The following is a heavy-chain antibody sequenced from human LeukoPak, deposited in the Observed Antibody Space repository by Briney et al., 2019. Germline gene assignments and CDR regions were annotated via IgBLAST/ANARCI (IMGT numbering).Heavy chain of an antibody. CDR1: GFTFSSYS. D-gene: IGHD3-10*01. CDR3: ARVGVSGFDY. CDR2: ISSSSSYI. Sequence: GGSLRLSCAASGFTFSSYSMNWVRQAPGKGLXWVSSISSSSSYIYYADSVKGRFTISRDNAKNSLYLQMNSLRAEDTAVYYCARVGVSGFDYWGQGTLVTVSS. J-gene: IGHJ4*02. V-gene: IGHV3-21*01.